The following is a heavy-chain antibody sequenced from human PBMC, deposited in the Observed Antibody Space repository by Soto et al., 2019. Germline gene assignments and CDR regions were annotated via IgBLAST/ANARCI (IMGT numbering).Heavy chain of an antibody. CDR2: MLHSGNT. D-gene: IGHD6-6*01. Sequence: SETLSLTCAVSGDSVISNWWWGWVRQSPGKGVEWIADMLHSGNTNYSPSLESRVTLSVDTSKNLFSLKLSSVTAADTVVYYCARGKSIAAPNSLYYMDVWGKGTTVNVS. CDR1: GDSVISNWW. V-gene: IGHV4-4*02. J-gene: IGHJ6*03. CDR3: ARGKSIAAPNSLYYMDV.